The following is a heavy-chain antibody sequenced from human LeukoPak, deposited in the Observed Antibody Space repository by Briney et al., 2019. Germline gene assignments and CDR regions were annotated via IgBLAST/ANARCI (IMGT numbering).Heavy chain of an antibody. J-gene: IGHJ4*02. V-gene: IGHV4-30-2*01. D-gene: IGHD3-22*01. CDR1: GGSFSSDTYS. CDR2: INHSGST. CDR3: ARDGDSSGYFFDY. Sequence: SETLSLTCAVSGGSFSSDTYSWSWIRQPPGKGLEWIGYINHSGSTYYNPSLKSRVTISVDRSKNQFSLKLSSVTAADTAVYYCARDGDSSGYFFDYWGQGTLVTVSS.